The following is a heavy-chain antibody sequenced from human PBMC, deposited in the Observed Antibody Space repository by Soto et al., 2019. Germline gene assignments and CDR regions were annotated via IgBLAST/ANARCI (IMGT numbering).Heavy chain of an antibody. Sequence: QMQLQESGPGLVKPSGTLSLTCTVSTGSVRNNYWCTWVRQSPEKGLEWIVEISLSGKTNYNPSPKKGVAMSIDESENQFSLKLTTVTAADTAVYYCAAVSGGSSRASCQIDPWGQGTLVIVSS. CDR1: TGSVRNNYW. CDR2: ISLSGKT. J-gene: IGHJ5*02. V-gene: IGHV4-4*02. D-gene: IGHD3-10*01. CDR3: AAVSGGSSRASCQIDP.